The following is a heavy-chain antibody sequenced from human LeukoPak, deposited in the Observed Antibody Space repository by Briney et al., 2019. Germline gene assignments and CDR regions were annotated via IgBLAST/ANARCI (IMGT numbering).Heavy chain of an antibody. D-gene: IGHD3-22*01. Sequence: SETLSLTCTVSSDFFSSVTDYWAWIRQPPGKGLEWIASGDYSGGTYYNPSLESRVAISADMSKNQISLKLSSVTAADTAVYYCARGRSYYYDSSGYYFFRAFDIWGQGTMVTVSS. CDR1: SDFFSSVTDY. CDR2: GDYSGGT. CDR3: ARGRSYYYDSSGYYFFRAFDI. J-gene: IGHJ3*02. V-gene: IGHV4-39*07.